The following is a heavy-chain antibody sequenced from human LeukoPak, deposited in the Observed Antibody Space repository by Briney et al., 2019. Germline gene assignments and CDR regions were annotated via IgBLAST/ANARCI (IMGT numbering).Heavy chain of an antibody. CDR2: IYYSGST. CDR1: GGSISSGDYY. J-gene: IGHJ6*02. Sequence: SETLSLTCTVSGGSISSGDYYWSWIRQPPGKGLEWIGYIYYSGSTYYNPSLKSRVTISVDTSKNQFSLKLSSVTAADTAVYYCARGDYYYYGMDVWGQGTTVTVSS. CDR3: ARGDYYYYGMDV. V-gene: IGHV4-30-4*01.